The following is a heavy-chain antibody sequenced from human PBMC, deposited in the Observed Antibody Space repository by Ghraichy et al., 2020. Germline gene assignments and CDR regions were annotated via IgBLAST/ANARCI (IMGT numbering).Heavy chain of an antibody. V-gene: IGHV4-30-4*01. Sequence: SETLSLTCTVSGGSISSGDYYWSWIRQPPGKGLEWIGYIYYSGSTYYNPSLKSRVTISVDTSKNQFSLKLSSVTAADTAVYYCARAAADAAAPNWGQGTLVTVSS. CDR2: IYYSGST. J-gene: IGHJ4*02. CDR3: ARAAADAAAPN. CDR1: GGSISSGDYY. D-gene: IGHD6-25*01.